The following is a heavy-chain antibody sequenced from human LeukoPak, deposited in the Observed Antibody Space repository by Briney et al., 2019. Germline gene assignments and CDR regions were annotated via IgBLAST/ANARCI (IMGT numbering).Heavy chain of an antibody. CDR2: IKRDGSER. J-gene: IGHJ4*02. D-gene: IGHD1-1*01. Sequence: QSGGSLRLSCAVSGFTFGNYWMCWVRQTPGQGPEWVANIKRDGSERYYVDSVKGRFTISRDNAKSSLFLEMSSLRVEDTAVYYCARTTSFMFYYWGQGTLVTVSS. V-gene: IGHV3-7*03. CDR1: GFTFGNYW. CDR3: ARTTSFMFYY.